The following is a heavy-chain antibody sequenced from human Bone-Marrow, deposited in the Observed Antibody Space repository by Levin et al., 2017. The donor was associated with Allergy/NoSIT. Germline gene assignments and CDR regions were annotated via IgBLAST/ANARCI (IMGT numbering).Heavy chain of an antibody. Sequence: SCAASRFTFSTYAMTWVRQAPGRGLEWVSTISGSGSSTYYVDSVKGRFTISRDNSKNTLYLHMSSLRAEDTAIYYCAKWWEGMDVWGKGTTVTVSS. CDR1: RFTFSTYA. V-gene: IGHV3-23*01. CDR2: ISGSGSST. CDR3: AKWWEGMDV. J-gene: IGHJ6*04. D-gene: IGHD1-26*01.